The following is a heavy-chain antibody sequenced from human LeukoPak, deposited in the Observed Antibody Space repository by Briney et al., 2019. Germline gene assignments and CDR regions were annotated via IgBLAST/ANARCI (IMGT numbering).Heavy chain of an antibody. CDR2: ISSSSSYI. CDR3: ARVPIPYSTYYYDSSGPSDAFDI. CDR1: GFTFSSYS. V-gene: IGHV3-21*01. D-gene: IGHD3-22*01. Sequence: GGSLRLSCAASGFTFSSYSMNWVRQAPGKGLEWVSSISSSSSYIYYADSVKGRFTISRDNAKNSLYLQMNSLRAEDTAVYYCARVPIPYSTYYYDSSGPSDAFDIWGQGTMVTVSS. J-gene: IGHJ3*02.